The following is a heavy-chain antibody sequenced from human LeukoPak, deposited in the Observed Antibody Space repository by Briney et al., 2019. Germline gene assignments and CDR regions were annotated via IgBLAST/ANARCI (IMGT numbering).Heavy chain of an antibody. Sequence: ASVKVSCKASGYTFTSYAMNWVRQAPGQGLEWMGWINTNTGNPTYAQGFTRRFVFSLDTSVSTAYLQISSLKAEDTAVYYCALSHDSSGYYPYYFDYWGQGTLVTVSS. J-gene: IGHJ4*02. V-gene: IGHV7-4-1*02. D-gene: IGHD3-22*01. CDR1: GYTFTSYA. CDR3: ALSHDSSGYYPYYFDY. CDR2: INTNTGNP.